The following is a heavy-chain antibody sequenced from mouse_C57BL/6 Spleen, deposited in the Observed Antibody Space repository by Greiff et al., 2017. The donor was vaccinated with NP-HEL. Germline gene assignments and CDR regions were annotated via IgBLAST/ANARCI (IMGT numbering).Heavy chain of an antibody. Sequence: QVQLQQSGAELVKPGASVTISCKASGYAFSSYWLNWVKQRPGKGLEWIGQIYPGDGDTNYNGKFKGKATLTADKSSSTAYMQLSSLTSDDSAVYFCAREGVITTEPADWGQGTLVTVAA. D-gene: IGHD1-1*01. J-gene: IGHJ3*01. CDR1: GYAFSSYW. CDR3: AREGVITTEPAD. CDR2: IYPGDGDT. V-gene: IGHV1-80*01.